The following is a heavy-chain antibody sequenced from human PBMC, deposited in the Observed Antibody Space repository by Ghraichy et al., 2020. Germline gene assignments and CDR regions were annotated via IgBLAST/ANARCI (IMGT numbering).Heavy chain of an antibody. CDR3: ARDMGLYYYGMDV. D-gene: IGHD4/OR15-4a*01. V-gene: IGHV3-33*01. J-gene: IGHJ6*02. CDR2: IWYDGSNK. Sequence: GGSLRLSCAASGFTFSSYGMHWVRQAPGKGLEWVAVIWYDGSNKYYADSVKGRFTISRDNSKNTLYLQMNSLRAEDTAVYYCARDMGLYYYGMDVWGQGTTVTVSS. CDR1: GFTFSSYG.